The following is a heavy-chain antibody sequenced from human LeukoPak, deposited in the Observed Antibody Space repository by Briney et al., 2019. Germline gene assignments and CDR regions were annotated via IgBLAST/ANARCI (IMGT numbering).Heavy chain of an antibody. D-gene: IGHD2-21*01. V-gene: IGHV4-59*01. CDR1: GGSISSFY. J-gene: IGHJ5*02. CDR3: ARDALGVVDNWFDP. CDR2: IYYSGST. Sequence: PSETLSLTCTVSGGSISSFYWSWIRQPPGKGLEWIGYIYYSGSTNYNPSLKSRVTISVDTSKNRFSLKLSSVTAADTAIYYCARDALGVVDNWFDPWGQGTLVTVSS.